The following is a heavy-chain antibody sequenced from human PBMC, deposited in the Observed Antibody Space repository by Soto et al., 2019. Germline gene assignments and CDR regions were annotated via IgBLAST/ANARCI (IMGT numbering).Heavy chain of an antibody. CDR3: ARAPHYYDSSGYYYPDAFDI. J-gene: IGHJ3*02. CDR1: GFTFSSYS. D-gene: IGHD3-22*01. V-gene: IGHV3-48*01. CDR2: ISSSSSTI. Sequence: GGSLRLSCAASGFTFSSYSMNWVRQAPGKGLEWVSYISSSSSTIYYADSVKGRFTISRDNAKNSLYLQMNSLRAEDTAVYYCARAPHYYDSSGYYYPDAFDIWGQGTMVTVSS.